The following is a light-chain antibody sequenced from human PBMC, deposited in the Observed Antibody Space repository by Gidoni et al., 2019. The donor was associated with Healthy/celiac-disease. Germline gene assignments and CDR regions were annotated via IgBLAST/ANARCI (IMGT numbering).Light chain of an antibody. V-gene: IGKV1-8*01. Sequence: AIRMTQSPSSLSASTGDRVTITCRASPGISSYLAWYQQKPGKAPKLLIYAASTLQSGVPSRFSGSGSVTDFTLTISCLQSEDFATYYCQQYYSYPRTFGQGTKVEIK. CDR3: QQYYSYPRT. CDR2: AAS. J-gene: IGKJ1*01. CDR1: PGISSY.